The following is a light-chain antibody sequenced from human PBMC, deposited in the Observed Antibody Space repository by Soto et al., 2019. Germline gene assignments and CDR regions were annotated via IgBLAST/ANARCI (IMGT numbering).Light chain of an antibody. V-gene: IGLV1-40*01. J-gene: IGLJ3*02. CDR3: QSFDSSLSTWV. CDR1: SSSIGSGYG. CDR2: DNN. Sequence: QSVLTQPPSVSGAPGQTVTISCTGSSSSIGSGYGVHWYQQLPGTAPKLLIYDNNNRPSGVPDRFSGSRSGTSASLAIAGLHAEDEADYYCQSFDSSLSTWVFGGGTKLTVL.